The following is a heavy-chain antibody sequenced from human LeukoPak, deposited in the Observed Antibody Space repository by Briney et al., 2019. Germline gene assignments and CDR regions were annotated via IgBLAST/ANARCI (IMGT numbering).Heavy chain of an antibody. CDR2: ISGSGGSA. J-gene: IGHJ4*02. D-gene: IGHD1-26*01. CDR1: GFTFDDYG. V-gene: IGHV3-23*01. CDR3: AKDLGSGSFLY. Sequence: GGSLRLSCAASGFTFDDYGMSWVRQAPGKGLEWVSAISGSGGSAYYADSVKGRFTISRDNSKNTLYLQMNSLRAEDTAVYYCAKDLGSGSFLYWGQGTLVTVSS.